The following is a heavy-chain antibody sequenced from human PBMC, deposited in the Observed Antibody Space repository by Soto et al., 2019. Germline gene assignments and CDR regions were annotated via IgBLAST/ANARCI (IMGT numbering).Heavy chain of an antibody. CDR2: ISSSGSTI. Sequence: PWGSLRLSCAASGFTFSSYSMNWVRQAPGKGLEWVSYISSSGSTIYYADSVKGRFTISRDNAKNSLYLQMNSLRAEDTAVYYCARGGGCSGGSCNFDYWGQGTLVTVSS. D-gene: IGHD2-15*01. J-gene: IGHJ4*02. V-gene: IGHV3-48*01. CDR1: GFTFSSYS. CDR3: ARGGGCSGGSCNFDY.